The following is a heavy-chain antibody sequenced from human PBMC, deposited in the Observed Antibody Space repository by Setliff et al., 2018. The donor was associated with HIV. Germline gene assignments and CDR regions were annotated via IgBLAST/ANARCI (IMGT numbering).Heavy chain of an antibody. CDR3: ARPSLGIGGGALFDY. CDR1: GASVNTNNYY. V-gene: IGHV4-39*01. D-gene: IGHD7-27*01. Sequence: PSETLSLTCTVSGASVNTNNYYWGWIRQPPGKGLEWIGNIHFSGSTYYSPSLRSRVTIYVGTSKGQFFLSPSSVTAADTAVYFCARPSLGIGGGALFDYWGQGILVTVSS. J-gene: IGHJ4*02. CDR2: IHFSGST.